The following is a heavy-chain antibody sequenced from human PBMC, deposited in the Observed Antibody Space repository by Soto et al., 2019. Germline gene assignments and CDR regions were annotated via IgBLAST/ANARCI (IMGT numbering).Heavy chain of an antibody. D-gene: IGHD6-13*01. V-gene: IGHV1-18*01. CDR3: ASSPYSSSWYITPLSRYGMDV. Sequence: ASVKVSCKASGYTFTSYGISWVRQAPGQGLEWMGWISAYNGNTNYAQKLQGRVTMTTDTSTSTAYMELRSLRSDDTAVYYCASSPYSSSWYITPLSRYGMDVWGQGTTVTVSS. J-gene: IGHJ6*02. CDR2: ISAYNGNT. CDR1: GYTFTSYG.